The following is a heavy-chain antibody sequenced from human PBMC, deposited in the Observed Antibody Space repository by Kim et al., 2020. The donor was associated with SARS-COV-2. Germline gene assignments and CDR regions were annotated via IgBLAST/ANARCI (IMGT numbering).Heavy chain of an antibody. J-gene: IGHJ4*02. CDR2: INHSGST. CDR1: GGSFSGYY. Sequence: SETLSLTCAVYGGSFSGYYWSWIRQPPGKGLEWIGEINHSGSTNYNPSLKSRVTISVDTSKNQFSLKLSSVTAADTAVYYCARAAVATPTSFDYWGQGTLVTVSS. CDR3: ARAAVATPTSFDY. V-gene: IGHV4-34*01. D-gene: IGHD5-12*01.